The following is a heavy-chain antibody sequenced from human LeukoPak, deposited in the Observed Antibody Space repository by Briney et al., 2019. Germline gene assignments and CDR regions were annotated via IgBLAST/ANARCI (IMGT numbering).Heavy chain of an antibody. V-gene: IGHV3-30*04. CDR3: ARGIVVVVSATSNWFDP. CDR1: GFTFSSYA. D-gene: IGHD2-15*01. Sequence: GGSLRLSCAASGFTFSSYAMHWVRQAPGKGLEWVSVISYGGSNKYYADSVKGRFTISRDNSKNTLYLQMNSLRPEDTAVYYCARGIVVVVSATSNWFDPWGQGTLVTVSS. CDR2: ISYGGSNK. J-gene: IGHJ5*02.